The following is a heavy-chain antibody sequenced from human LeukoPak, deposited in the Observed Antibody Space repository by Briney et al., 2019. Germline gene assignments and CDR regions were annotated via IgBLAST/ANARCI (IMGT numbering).Heavy chain of an antibody. CDR3: AREYYDSSGRKHAFDI. V-gene: IGHV1-2*02. CDR2: INPDSGDT. Sequence: GASVKVSCKASGYTFTDYYMHWVRQAPGQGLECMGWINPDSGDTNYAQNFQGRVTMTRDTSISTAYMDLSRLRSDDTAVYFCAREYYDSSGRKHAFDIWGQGTMVTVSS. D-gene: IGHD3-22*01. J-gene: IGHJ3*02. CDR1: GYTFTDYY.